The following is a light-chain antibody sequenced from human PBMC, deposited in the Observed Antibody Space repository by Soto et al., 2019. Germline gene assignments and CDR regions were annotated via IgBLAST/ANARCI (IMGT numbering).Light chain of an antibody. CDR3: QHRSDWPELS. CDR1: QGVGTY. CDR2: DDS. Sequence: EIVLTQSPATLSLSPGERATLSCKTSQGVGTYLAWYQHKPGQAPKHLIYDDSNRATGIPGRFSGSGSGTDFTLTISSLEPEDFAVSYCQHRSDWPELSFGGGTKVEIK. J-gene: IGKJ4*01. V-gene: IGKV3-11*01.